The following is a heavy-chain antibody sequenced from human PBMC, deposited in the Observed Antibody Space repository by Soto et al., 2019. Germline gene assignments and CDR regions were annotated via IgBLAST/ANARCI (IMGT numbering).Heavy chain of an antibody. CDR2: ISSTTNYI. J-gene: IGHJ4*02. CDR3: ARESEDLTSNFDY. Sequence: EVQLVESGGGLVKPGGSLRLSCSASGFTFPRYSMKWVRQAPGKGLEWVSSISSTTNYIYYGDSMKGRFTISRDNAKNSLYLEMNSLRAEDTAVYYCARESEDLTSNFDYWGQGTLVTVSS. V-gene: IGHV3-21*06. CDR1: GFTFPRYS.